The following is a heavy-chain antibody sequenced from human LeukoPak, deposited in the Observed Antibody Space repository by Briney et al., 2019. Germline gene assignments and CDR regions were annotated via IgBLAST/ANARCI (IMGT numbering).Heavy chain of an antibody. CDR2: IYHSGST. J-gene: IGHJ4*02. Sequence: SETLSLTCTVSGGSISSGGYYWSWIRQPPGKGLEWIGYIYHSGSTYYNPSLKSRVTISVDRSKNQFSLKLSSVTAADTAVYYCARHGSGEIGYWGQGTLVTVSS. CDR3: ARHGSGEIGY. CDR1: GGSISSGGYY. D-gene: IGHD6-19*01. V-gene: IGHV4-30-2*01.